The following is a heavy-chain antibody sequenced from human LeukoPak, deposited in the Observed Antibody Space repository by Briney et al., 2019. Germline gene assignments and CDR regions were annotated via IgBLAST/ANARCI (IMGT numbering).Heavy chain of an antibody. D-gene: IGHD3-10*01. Sequence: SETLSLTCAVSGGSISSTNWWSWVRQPPGKGLEWIGEIYHSGSTNYNPSLKGRVTISVDKSENHFSLKLTSVTAADTAVYYCARDHGEEGDYSFDYWGRGTLVTVSS. CDR1: GGSISSTNW. J-gene: IGHJ4*02. CDR3: ARDHGEEGDYSFDY. CDR2: IYHSGST. V-gene: IGHV4-4*02.